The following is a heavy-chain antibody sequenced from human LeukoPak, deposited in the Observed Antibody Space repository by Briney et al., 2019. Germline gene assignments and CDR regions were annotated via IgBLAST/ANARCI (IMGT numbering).Heavy chain of an antibody. Sequence: SETLSLTCTVSGGSISSYYWSWIRQPPGKGLEWIGYIYYSGSTNYNPSLKSRVTMSVDTSKNQFSLKLSSVTAADTAVYYCAREDGTGYYYYMDVWGKGTTVTVSS. CDR1: GGSISSYY. D-gene: IGHD3-10*01. V-gene: IGHV4-59*12. J-gene: IGHJ6*03. CDR2: IYYSGST. CDR3: AREDGTGYYYYMDV.